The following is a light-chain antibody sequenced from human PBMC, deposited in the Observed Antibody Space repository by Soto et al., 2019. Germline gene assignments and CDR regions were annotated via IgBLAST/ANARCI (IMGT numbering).Light chain of an antibody. CDR3: SSYTSSSTLEV. CDR1: NSDVGGYNY. CDR2: EVS. Sequence: QSVLTQPASVSGSPGQSITISCTGTNSDVGGYNYVSWYQQYPGKAPKLMIYEVSNRPSGVSNRFSGSKSGNTASLTISGLQAEDEADYYCSSYTSSSTLEVFGGGTKLTVL. V-gene: IGLV2-14*01. J-gene: IGLJ2*01.